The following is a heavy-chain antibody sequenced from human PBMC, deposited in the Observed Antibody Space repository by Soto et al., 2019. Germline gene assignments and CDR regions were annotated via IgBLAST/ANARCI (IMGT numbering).Heavy chain of an antibody. CDR2: ISYDGSNK. J-gene: IGHJ6*02. D-gene: IGHD2-8*01. Sequence: QVQLVESGGGVVQPGRSLRLSCAASGFTFSSYAMHWVRQAPGKGLEWVAVISYDGSNKYYADSVKGRFTISRDNSKNTMYLQMNSLRDEDTAVYYCARGLGYCTKGVCYIGYYYYGMDVWGQGTTVTVSS. V-gene: IGHV3-30-3*01. CDR3: ARGLGYCTKGVCYIGYYYYGMDV. CDR1: GFTFSSYA.